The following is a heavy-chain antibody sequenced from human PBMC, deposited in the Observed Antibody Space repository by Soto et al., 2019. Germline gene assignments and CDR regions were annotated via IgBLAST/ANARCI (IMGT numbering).Heavy chain of an antibody. J-gene: IGHJ3*02. CDR2: IFHTGTT. V-gene: IGHV4-59*08. D-gene: IGHD3-22*01. CDR1: GRTITNYY. CDR3: TTEAYDNSGSLAFDI. Sequence: PSDTLSLTSIVSGRTITNYYYSWILQPPGKGLEWIGYIFHTGTTSYNPSLKSRVTLSVDTSQSQFSLKLNSVTAADTAVYYCTTEAYDNSGSLAFDIWGPGTLVT.